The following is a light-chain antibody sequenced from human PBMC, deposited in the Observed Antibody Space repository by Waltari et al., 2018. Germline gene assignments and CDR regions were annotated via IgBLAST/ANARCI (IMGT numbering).Light chain of an antibody. CDR2: EVT. CDR3: SSYAGGSSLM. V-gene: IGLV2-8*01. Sequence: QSALTQPPSASGSPGQSITISCTGISTDVEGYDPVLWYQQHPGKAPKLLIYEVTTRPSGVPDRFSGSKSDNTASLAVSGLQAEDEADYYCSSYAGGSSLMFGGGTKLTVL. CDR1: STDVEGYDP. J-gene: IGLJ3*02.